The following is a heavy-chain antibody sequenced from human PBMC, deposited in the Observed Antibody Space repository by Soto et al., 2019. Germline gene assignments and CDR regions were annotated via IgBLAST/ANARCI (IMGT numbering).Heavy chain of an antibody. CDR1: GFTFDDYA. CDR3: AKDIRNSGYLGIDAFDI. Sequence: GGFLRLSCAASGFTFDDYAMHWVRQAPGKGLEWVSGISWNSGSIGYADSVKGRFTISRDNAKNSLYLQMNSLRAEDTALYYCAKDIRNSGYLGIDAFDIWGQGTMVTVSS. D-gene: IGHD5-12*01. V-gene: IGHV3-9*01. J-gene: IGHJ3*02. CDR2: ISWNSGSI.